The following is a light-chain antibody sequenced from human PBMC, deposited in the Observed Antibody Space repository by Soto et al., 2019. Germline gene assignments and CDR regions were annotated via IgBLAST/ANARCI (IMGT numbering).Light chain of an antibody. V-gene: IGLV1-44*01. CDR2: INN. J-gene: IGLJ2*01. CDR3: SSYAGSNKGKV. CDR1: SANIGSIT. Sequence: QSVLTQAPSASGTPGQRVTISCSVSSANIGSITVNYYQHLPGTAPKLLIYINNQRPSGVPDRFSGSQSGTSASLAISGLQSEDEADYYCSSYAGSNKGKVFGGGTKLTVL.